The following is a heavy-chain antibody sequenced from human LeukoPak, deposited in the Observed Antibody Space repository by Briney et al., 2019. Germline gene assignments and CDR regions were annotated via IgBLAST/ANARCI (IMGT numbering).Heavy chain of an antibody. J-gene: IGHJ3*02. CDR2: ISSSSSYI. V-gene: IGHV3-21*01. D-gene: IGHD2/OR15-2a*01. CDR3: ARDRLVKYYDAFDI. Sequence: PGGSLRLSCAASGFTFSSYSMNWVRQAPGKGLEWVSSISSSSSYISYADSVKGRFTISRDNSKNTLYLQMNSLRAEDTAVYYCARDRLVKYYDAFDIWGQGTMVTVSS. CDR1: GFTFSSYS.